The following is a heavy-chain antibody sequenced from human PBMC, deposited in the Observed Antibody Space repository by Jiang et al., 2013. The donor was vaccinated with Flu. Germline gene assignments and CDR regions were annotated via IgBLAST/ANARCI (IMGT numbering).Heavy chain of an antibody. D-gene: IGHD5-24*01. J-gene: IGHJ4*02. CDR3: AATLLFDY. Sequence: AVISYDGSNKYYADSVKGRFTISRDNSKNTLYLQMNSLRAEDTAVYYCAATLLFDYWGQGTLVTVSS. V-gene: IGHV3-30*03. CDR2: ISYDGSNK.